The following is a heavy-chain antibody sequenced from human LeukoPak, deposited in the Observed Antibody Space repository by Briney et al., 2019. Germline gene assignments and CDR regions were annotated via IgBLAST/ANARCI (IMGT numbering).Heavy chain of an antibody. CDR3: ARGPWGRGYNPSPGYMDV. Sequence: PGGSLRLSCAASGFTFSSYGMHWVRQAPGKGLEWLAFIRYDGSNKYYADSVKGRFTISRDNSKSTLYLQMNSLRAEDTAVYYCARGPWGRGYNPSPGYMDVWGKGTTVTISS. D-gene: IGHD1-14*01. J-gene: IGHJ6*03. V-gene: IGHV3-30*02. CDR1: GFTFSSYG. CDR2: IRYDGSNK.